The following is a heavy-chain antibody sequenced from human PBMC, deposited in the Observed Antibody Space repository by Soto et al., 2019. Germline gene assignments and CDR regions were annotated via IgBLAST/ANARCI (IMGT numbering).Heavy chain of an antibody. D-gene: IGHD3-3*01. CDR2: IKQDGSEK. J-gene: IGHJ6*02. Sequence: GESLRLSCAASGFTFSSYWMSWVRQAPGKGLEWVANIKQDGSEKYYVDSVKGRFTISRDNAKNSLYLQMNSLRAEDTAVYYCARGFLGNYYYYGMDVWGQGTTVTVSS. CDR3: ARGFLGNYYYYGMDV. V-gene: IGHV3-7*01. CDR1: GFTFSSYW.